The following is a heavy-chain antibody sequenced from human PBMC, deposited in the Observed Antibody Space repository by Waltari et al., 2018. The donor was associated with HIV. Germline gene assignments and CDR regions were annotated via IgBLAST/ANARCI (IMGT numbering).Heavy chain of an antibody. CDR3: ARGVFGYSYGYYYDSSGYYPFFDY. D-gene: IGHD3-22*01. Sequence: QVQLQESGPGLVKPSETLSLTCTVSGGSISSYYWSWIRQPPGTGPEWMGYIYYSGSTNYNPSLKSRVTISVDTSKNQFSLKLSSVTAADTAVYYCARGVFGYSYGYYYDSSGYYPFFDYWGQGTLVTVSS. CDR1: GGSISSYY. CDR2: IYYSGST. V-gene: IGHV4-59*01. J-gene: IGHJ4*02.